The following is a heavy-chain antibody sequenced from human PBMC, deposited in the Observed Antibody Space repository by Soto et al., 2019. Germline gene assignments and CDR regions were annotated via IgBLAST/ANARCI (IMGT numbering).Heavy chain of an antibody. V-gene: IGHV3-7*01. D-gene: IGHD3-9*01. CDR1: GFTFSSYW. Sequence: GGSLRLSCAASGFTFSSYWMSWVRQAPGKGLEWVANIKQDGSEKYYVDYVKGRFTISRDNAKNSPYLQMNSLRAEDTAVYYCARVLNYDILTGYYYYYYYMDVWGKGTTVTVSS. CDR3: ARVLNYDILTGYYYYYYYMDV. J-gene: IGHJ6*03. CDR2: IKQDGSEK.